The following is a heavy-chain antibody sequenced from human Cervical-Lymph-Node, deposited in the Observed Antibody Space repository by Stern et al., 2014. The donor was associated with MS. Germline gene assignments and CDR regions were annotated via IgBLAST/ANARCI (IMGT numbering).Heavy chain of an antibody. D-gene: IGHD6-13*01. CDR2: VYSSGAT. V-gene: IGHV4-61*08. CDR1: GDSVNTGGFF. J-gene: IGHJ5*02. CDR3: TREGDVLAGSWFDP. Sequence: VQLVESGPGLVKPSETLSLSCTVSGDSVNTGGFFWTWIRQSPREGLQWIGYVYSSGATNYNPSFQSRVTISVGTSKNQFSLTLRSVTAADTAVYYCTREGDVLAGSWFDPWGQGVPVTVSS.